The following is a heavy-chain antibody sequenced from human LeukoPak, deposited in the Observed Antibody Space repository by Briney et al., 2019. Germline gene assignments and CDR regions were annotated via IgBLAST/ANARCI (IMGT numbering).Heavy chain of an antibody. J-gene: IGHJ4*02. CDR2: IYYSGST. CDR3: ARKPMIVVLYYFDY. V-gene: IGHV4-39*01. Sequence: PSETLSLTCTVSGGSISSSSYYWGWIRQPPGKGLEWIGSIYYSGSTYYNPSLKSRVTISVDTSKNQFSLKLSSVTAADTAVYYCARKPMIVVLYYFDYWGQGTLVTVSS. D-gene: IGHD3-22*01. CDR1: GGSISSSSYY.